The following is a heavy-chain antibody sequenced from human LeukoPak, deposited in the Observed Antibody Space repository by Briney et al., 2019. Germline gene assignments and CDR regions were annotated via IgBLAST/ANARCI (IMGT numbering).Heavy chain of an antibody. Sequence: NPSGTLSLTCAVSGGSISSSNWWSWVRRPPGKGLEWIGEIYHSGSTNYNPSLKSRVTISVDKSKNQFSLKLSSVTAADTAVYYCARGIRGVTPYYYYGMDVWGQGTTVTVSS. V-gene: IGHV4-4*02. D-gene: IGHD3-10*01. J-gene: IGHJ6*02. CDR2: IYHSGST. CDR3: ARGIRGVTPYYYYGMDV. CDR1: GGSISSSNW.